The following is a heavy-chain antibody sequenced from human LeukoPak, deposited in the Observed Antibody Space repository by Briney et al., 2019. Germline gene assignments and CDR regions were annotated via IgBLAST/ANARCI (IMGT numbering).Heavy chain of an antibody. CDR3: ARAGSSWGFDY. V-gene: IGHV4-34*01. CDR1: GGSFSGYY. Sequence: PSETLSLTCAVYGGSFSGYYWSWIRQPPGKGLEWIGEINHSGSTNYNPSLKSRVTISVDTSKNQFSLKLSSVTAADTAVYYCARAGSSWGFDYWGQGTLVTVSA. J-gene: IGHJ4*02. D-gene: IGHD6-13*01. CDR2: INHSGST.